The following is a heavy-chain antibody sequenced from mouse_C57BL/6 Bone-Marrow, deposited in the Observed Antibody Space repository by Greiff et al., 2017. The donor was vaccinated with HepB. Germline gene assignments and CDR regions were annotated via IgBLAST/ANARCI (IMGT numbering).Heavy chain of an antibody. CDR1: GYTFTSYW. CDR2: IYPGSGST. J-gene: IGHJ4*01. D-gene: IGHD2-3*01. CDR3: ARFMIRRYYAMDY. V-gene: IGHV1-55*01. Sequence: QVQLQQPGAELVKPGASVKMSCKASGYTFTSYWITWVKQRPGQGLEWIGDIYPGSGSTNYNEKFKSKATLTVDTSSSTAYMQLGSLTSEESAVYYGARFMIRRYYAMDYWGQGTSVTVSS.